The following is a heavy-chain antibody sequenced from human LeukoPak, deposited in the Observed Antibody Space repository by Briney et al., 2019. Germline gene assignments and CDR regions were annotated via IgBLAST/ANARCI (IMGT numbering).Heavy chain of an antibody. Sequence: GGSLRLSCAASGFTFSSYSMNWVRQAPGKGLEWGSSISSSSSYIYYADSVKGRFTISRDNAKNSLYLQMNSLRAEDTAVYYCARYYESSRKWLSHDAFDIWGQGTMVTVSS. V-gene: IGHV3-21*01. CDR1: GFTFSSYS. CDR3: ARYYESSRKWLSHDAFDI. J-gene: IGHJ3*02. CDR2: ISSSSSYI. D-gene: IGHD3-22*01.